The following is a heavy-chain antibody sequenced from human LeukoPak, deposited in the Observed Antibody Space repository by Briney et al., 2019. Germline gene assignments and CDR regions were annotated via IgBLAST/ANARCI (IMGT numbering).Heavy chain of an antibody. CDR2: IGASGYST. D-gene: IGHD3-22*01. J-gene: IGHJ4*02. V-gene: IGHV3-23*01. CDR3: AKDPDYDSSGYSDY. Sequence: GGSLRLSCAASGFSFSNYAMNWVRQAPGKGLEWVSGIGASGYSTYYADSVKGRFTISRDNSENTLYLQTNSLRAEDTAVYYCAKDPDYDSSGYSDYWGQGTLVTVSS. CDR1: GFSFSNYA.